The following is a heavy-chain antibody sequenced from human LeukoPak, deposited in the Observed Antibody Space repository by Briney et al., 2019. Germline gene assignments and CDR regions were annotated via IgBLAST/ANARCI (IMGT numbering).Heavy chain of an antibody. V-gene: IGHV3-23*01. D-gene: IGHD1-26*01. Sequence: GGSLRLSCAASGFTFSCYGMSWVRQAPGKGLERVSAISGSGGSTYYADSVKGRFTISRDNSKNTLYLQMNSLRAEDTAAYYCARGGSYLSAFDIWGQGTMVTVSS. CDR1: GFTFSCYG. J-gene: IGHJ3*02. CDR2: ISGSGGST. CDR3: ARGGSYLSAFDI.